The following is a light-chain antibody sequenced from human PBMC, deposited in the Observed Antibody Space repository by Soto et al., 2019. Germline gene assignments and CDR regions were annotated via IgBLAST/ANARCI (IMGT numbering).Light chain of an antibody. CDR2: SVS. CDR3: QQANGFPVA. V-gene: IGKV1-12*01. Sequence: DIQMTQSPSSVSASGGDRVTITCRASQGVSGWLAWNQQKSGKAPQRLIYSVSTLHSGVPARFSGSGSGTDFALTITSLQPDDFATYYCQQANGFPVAFGGGTRVEIK. J-gene: IGKJ4*01. CDR1: QGVSGW.